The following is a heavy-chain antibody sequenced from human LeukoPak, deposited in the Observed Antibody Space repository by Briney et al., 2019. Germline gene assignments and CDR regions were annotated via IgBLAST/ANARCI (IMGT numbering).Heavy chain of an antibody. CDR2: ISSSGSTI. D-gene: IGHD6-19*01. CDR3: ARDAAVGYFDL. V-gene: IGHV3-48*03. CDR1: GFTFSSYE. J-gene: IGHJ2*01. Sequence: GGSLRLSCADSGFTFSSYEMNWVRQAPGKGLEWVSYISSSGSTIYYADSVKGRFTISRDNAKNSLYLQMNSLRAEDTAVYYCARDAAVGYFDLWGRGTLVTVSS.